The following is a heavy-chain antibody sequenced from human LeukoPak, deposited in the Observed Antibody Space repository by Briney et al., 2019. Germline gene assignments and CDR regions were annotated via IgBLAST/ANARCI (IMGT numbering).Heavy chain of an antibody. CDR2: IRSKAYGGTT. CDR3: TRERFDYGDCADY. Sequence: GGSLRLSCTASGFTFGDYAMSWVRQAAGKGLEWVGFIRSKAYGGTTEYAASVKGKFTISRDDSNSIAYLQMNRLRAEDTAVYYCTRERFDYGDCADYWGQGTLVTVSS. D-gene: IGHD4-17*01. V-gene: IGHV3-49*04. J-gene: IGHJ4*02. CDR1: GFTFGDYA.